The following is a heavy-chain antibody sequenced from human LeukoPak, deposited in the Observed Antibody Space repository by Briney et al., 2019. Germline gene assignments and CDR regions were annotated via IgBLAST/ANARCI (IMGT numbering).Heavy chain of an antibody. CDR2: IKQDGSEK. D-gene: IGHD3-3*01. Sequence: GGSLRLSCAASGFTFSSYWMSWVRQAPGKGLEWVANIKQDGSEKYYVDSVKGRFTISRDNAKNSLYLQMNSLRAEDTAVYYCASIFFWSGYYQMSDYWGQGTLVTVSS. CDR1: GFTFSSYW. J-gene: IGHJ4*02. V-gene: IGHV3-7*01. CDR3: ASIFFWSGYYQMSDY.